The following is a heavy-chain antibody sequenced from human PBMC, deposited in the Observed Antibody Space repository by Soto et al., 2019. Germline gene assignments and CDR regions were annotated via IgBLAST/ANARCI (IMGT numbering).Heavy chain of an antibody. V-gene: IGHV1-69*01. CDR1: GGTFSSYA. J-gene: IGHJ4*02. CDR3: ATPQYYGSGSYLYYFDY. CDR2: IIPIFGTA. D-gene: IGHD3-10*01. Sequence: QVQLVQSGAEVKKPGSSVKVSCKASGGTFSSYAISWVRQAPGQGLEWMGGIIPIFGTANYAQKFQGRVTITADESTSTAYMELSSLRSEDTAVYYCATPQYYGSGSYLYYFDYWGQGTLVTVSS.